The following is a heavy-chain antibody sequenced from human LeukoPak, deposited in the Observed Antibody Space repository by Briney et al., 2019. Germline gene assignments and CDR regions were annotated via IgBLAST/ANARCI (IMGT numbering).Heavy chain of an antibody. J-gene: IGHJ4*02. Sequence: SETLSLTCAVYGGSFSGYYWSWIRQPPGKGLEWIGEINHSGSTNYNPSLKSRVTISVDTSKNQFSLKLSSVTAADTAVYYCARGGHDYGDLRWGQGTLVTVSS. CDR2: INHSGST. V-gene: IGHV4-34*01. CDR1: GGSFSGYY. D-gene: IGHD4-17*01. CDR3: ARGGHDYGDLR.